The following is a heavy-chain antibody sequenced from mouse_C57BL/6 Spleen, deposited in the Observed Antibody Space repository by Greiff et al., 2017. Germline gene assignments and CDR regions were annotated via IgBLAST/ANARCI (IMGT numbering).Heavy chain of an antibody. CDR3: ARGGDYDGYYAMDY. D-gene: IGHD2-4*01. Sequence: QVQLKQSGAELARPGASVKLSCKASGYTFTSYGISWVKQRTGQGLEWIGEIYPRSGNTYYNEKFKGKATLTADKSSSTAYMELRSLTSEDSAVYFCARGGDYDGYYAMDYWGQGTSVTVSP. V-gene: IGHV1-81*01. CDR2: IYPRSGNT. CDR1: GYTFTSYG. J-gene: IGHJ4*01.